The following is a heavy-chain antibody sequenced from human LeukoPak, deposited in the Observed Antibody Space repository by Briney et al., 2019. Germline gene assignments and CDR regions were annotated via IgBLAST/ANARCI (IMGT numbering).Heavy chain of an antibody. D-gene: IGHD6-19*01. J-gene: IGHJ5*02. V-gene: IGHV1-2*02. CDR3: ARVDVAVAGTYNWFDP. CDR2: INPNSGGT. Sequence: ASVKVSCKASGYTFTGYYTHWVRQAPGQGLEWMGWINPNSGGTNYAQKFQGRVTMTRDTSISTAYMELSRLRSDDTAVYYCARVDVAVAGTYNWFDPWGQGTLVTVSS. CDR1: GYTFTGYY.